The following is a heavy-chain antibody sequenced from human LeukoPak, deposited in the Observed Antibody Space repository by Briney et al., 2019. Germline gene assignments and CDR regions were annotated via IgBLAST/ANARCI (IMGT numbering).Heavy chain of an antibody. CDR1: GFTFSSYA. J-gene: IGHJ4*02. Sequence: GRSLRLSCAASGFTFSSYAMHWVRQAPGKGLEWVAVISYDGSNKYYADSVKGRFTISRDNSKNTLYLQMNSLRAEDTAVYYCAIWGDYGDYVEDYWGQGTLVTVSS. D-gene: IGHD4-17*01. V-gene: IGHV3-30*04. CDR2: ISYDGSNK. CDR3: AIWGDYGDYVEDY.